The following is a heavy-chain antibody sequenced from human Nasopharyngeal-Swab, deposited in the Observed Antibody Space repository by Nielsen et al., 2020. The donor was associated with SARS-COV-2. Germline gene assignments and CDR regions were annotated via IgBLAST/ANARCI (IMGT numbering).Heavy chain of an antibody. CDR1: GGSISSYY. CDR3: ARAPKRTIFGVVGWFDP. CDR2: IYYSGST. V-gene: IGHV4-59*13. D-gene: IGHD3-3*01. J-gene: IGHJ5*02. Sequence: SETLSLTCPVSGGSISSYYWSWIRQPPGKGLEWIGYIYYSGSTNYNPSLKSRVPISVDTSKNQFSLKLSSVTAADTAVYYCARAPKRTIFGVVGWFDPWGQGTLVTVSS.